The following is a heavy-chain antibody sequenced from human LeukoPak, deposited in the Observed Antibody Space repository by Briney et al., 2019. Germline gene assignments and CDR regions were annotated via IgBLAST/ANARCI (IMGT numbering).Heavy chain of an antibody. CDR2: ISYDGSNK. D-gene: IGHD4-17*01. CDR3: AKDHEATVTTYWFDP. J-gene: IGHJ5*02. Sequence: PGRSLRLSCAASGFTFSSYGTHWVRQAPGKGLEWVAVISYDGSNKYYADSVKGRFTISRDNSKNTLYLQMNSLRAEDTAVYYCAKDHEATVTTYWFDPWGQGTLVTVSS. V-gene: IGHV3-30*18. CDR1: GFTFSSYG.